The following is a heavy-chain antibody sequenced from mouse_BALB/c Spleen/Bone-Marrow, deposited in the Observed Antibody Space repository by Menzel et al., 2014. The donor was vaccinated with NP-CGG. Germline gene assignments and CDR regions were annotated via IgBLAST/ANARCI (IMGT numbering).Heavy chain of an antibody. Sequence: EVQLQQSGTVLARPGASVRMSCRASGYSFTSYWMHWVKQRPGQGLEWIGAIYPGNSDTSYNQKFKGKAKLTAVTSASTAYMELSSRTNEDSAVYYCTRDGPYYFDYWGQGTTLTVSS. D-gene: IGHD1-2*01. CDR3: TRDGPYYFDY. CDR1: GYSFTSYW. V-gene: IGHV1-5*01. CDR2: IYPGNSDT. J-gene: IGHJ2*01.